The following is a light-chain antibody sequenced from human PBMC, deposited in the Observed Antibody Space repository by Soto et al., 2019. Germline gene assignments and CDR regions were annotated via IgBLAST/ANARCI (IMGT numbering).Light chain of an antibody. CDR2: QAS. CDR3: QQESSLYP. V-gene: IGKV1-5*03. Sequence: VKMSHSLSTLSAYVADSVTITCRASQTIDSWVAWYQQKPGNAPKLLIYQASTLKSGVPSRFSGSGSETEFTLTISILQPDGSATYCSQQESSLYPFGQ. CDR1: QTIDSW. J-gene: IGKJ2*01.